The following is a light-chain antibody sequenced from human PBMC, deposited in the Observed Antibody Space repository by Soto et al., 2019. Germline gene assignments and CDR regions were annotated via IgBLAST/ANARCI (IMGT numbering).Light chain of an antibody. J-gene: IGLJ2*01. V-gene: IGLV2-14*01. CDR2: DVS. CDR3: SSYTSSATVL. Sequence: QSALTQPASVSGSPGQSITISCTGTSSDVGGYDYVSWYQQHPGKVPKLMIHDVSNRRSGVSSRFSGSKSGNTASLTISGLQAEDEADYYCSSYTSSATVLFGGGTKLTVL. CDR1: SSDVGGYDY.